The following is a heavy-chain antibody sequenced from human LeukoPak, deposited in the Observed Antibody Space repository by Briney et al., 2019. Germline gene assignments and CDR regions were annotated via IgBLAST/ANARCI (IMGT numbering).Heavy chain of an antibody. CDR2: ISAYNGNT. D-gene: IGHD6-13*01. Sequence: GASVKVSCKASGGTFSSYAISWVRQAPGQGLEWMGWISAYNGNTNYAQNLQGRVTMTTDTSTSTAYMELRSLRSDDTAVYYCAREEGEQLVRSSATFDYWGQGTLVTVSS. V-gene: IGHV1-18*01. CDR1: GGTFSSYA. CDR3: AREEGEQLVRSSATFDY. J-gene: IGHJ4*02.